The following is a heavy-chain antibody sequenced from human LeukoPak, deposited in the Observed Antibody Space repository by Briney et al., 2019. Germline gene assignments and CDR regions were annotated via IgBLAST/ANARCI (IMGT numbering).Heavy chain of an antibody. CDR3: ARRIYDSSGNNWFDP. CDR2: ISSSSSYI. V-gene: IGHV3-21*01. CDR1: GFTFSSYT. D-gene: IGHD3-22*01. J-gene: IGHJ5*02. Sequence: PGGSLRLSCAASGFTFSSYTMNWVRQAPGKGLEWVSSISSSSSYIYYADSVKGRFTISRDNAKNSLYLQMNSLRAEDTAVYYCARRIYDSSGNNWFDPWGQGTLVTVSS.